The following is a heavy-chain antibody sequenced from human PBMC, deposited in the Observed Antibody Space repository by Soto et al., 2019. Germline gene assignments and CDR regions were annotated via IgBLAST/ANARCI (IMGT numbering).Heavy chain of an antibody. Sequence: QVQLVESGGGVVQPGRSLRLSCAASGFTFSSDSMHWVRQAPGKGLEWVAVISYDGSNKYYADSVKGRFTISRDNSKNTLYLQMNSLRTEDTAVYYCASARTAMVTAALDSWGQGTLVTVFS. CDR2: ISYDGSNK. V-gene: IGHV3-30-3*01. CDR3: ASARTAMVTAALDS. J-gene: IGHJ4*02. CDR1: GFTFSSDS. D-gene: IGHD5-18*01.